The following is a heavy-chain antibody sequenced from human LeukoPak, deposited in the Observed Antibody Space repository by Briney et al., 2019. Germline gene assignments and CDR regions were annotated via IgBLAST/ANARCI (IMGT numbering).Heavy chain of an antibody. CDR3: ARLPYRWLVGD. D-gene: IGHD6-19*01. CDR1: GGSISSSSYY. V-gene: IGHV4-39*01. CDR2: IYYSGST. J-gene: IGHJ4*02. Sequence: SETLSLTCTVSGGSISSSSYYWGWIRKPPGKGLEWIGSIYYSGSTYYNPSLKSRVTISVDTSKNQFSLKLSSVTAADTAVYSCARLPYRWLVGDWGQGTLVTVSS.